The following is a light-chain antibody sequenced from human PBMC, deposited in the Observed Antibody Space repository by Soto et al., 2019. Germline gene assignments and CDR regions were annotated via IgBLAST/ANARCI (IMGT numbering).Light chain of an antibody. CDR3: LQHNTYPVT. J-gene: IGKJ1*01. CDR2: VAS. V-gene: IGKV1-17*01. CDR1: QGVGND. Sequence: DIQMTQSPSSLSASVGDRSTITCRASQGVGNDLGWFQQKPGKAPQRLIYVASILQGGVPSRFSGSGSGTEFTLTVSSLQPEDFATYYCLQHNTYPVTFGQGTKVEIK.